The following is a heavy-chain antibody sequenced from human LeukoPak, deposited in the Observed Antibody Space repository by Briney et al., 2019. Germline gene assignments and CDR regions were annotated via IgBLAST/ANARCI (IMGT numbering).Heavy chain of an antibody. CDR3: SKIVAAGGRFDS. CDR1: GFTFSRYG. Sequence: GGSLRLSCAASGFTFSRYGMHWVRHSPGKGLEWVAFIRFDSSNQDYAASVKGRFTISRDNSKSTLYLQMNSLRPEDTAVYYCSKIVAAGGRFDSWGQGTLVTVSS. CDR2: IRFDSSNQ. V-gene: IGHV3-30*02. D-gene: IGHD6-25*01. J-gene: IGHJ4*02.